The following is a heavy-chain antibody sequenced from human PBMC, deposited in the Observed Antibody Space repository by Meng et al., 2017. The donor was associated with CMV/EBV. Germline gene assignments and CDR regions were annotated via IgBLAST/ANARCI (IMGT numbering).Heavy chain of an antibody. CDR3: ATYIGNYINWYFDL. CDR2: INPNSGGT. D-gene: IGHD1-7*01. CDR1: GYRFPGYD. V-gene: IGHV1-2*02. J-gene: IGHJ2*01. Sequence: GQFAAEANQTGTSVIVSFSATGYRFPGYDMHWGRQAPGQGLEWMGWINPNSGGTNYAQKFQGRVTMTRDTSISTAYMELSRLRSDDTAVYYCATYIGNYINWYFDLWGRGTLVTVSS.